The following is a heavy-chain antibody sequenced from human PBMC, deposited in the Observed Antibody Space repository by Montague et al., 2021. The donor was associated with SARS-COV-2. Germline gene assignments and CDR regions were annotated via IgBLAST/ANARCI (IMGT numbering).Heavy chain of an antibody. D-gene: IGHD3-10*01. CDR3: ARSSVVRGVSLDP. CDR1: GFSLSTSGMC. CDR2: IDWDDDK. Sequence: PALVKPTQTLTLTCTFSGFSLSTSGMCVSWIRQPPGKPLEWLARIDWDDDKHYSTSLKTRLTISKDTSKNQVVLTMTNMDPADTATYYCARSSVVRGVSLDPWGQGALVTVSS. V-gene: IGHV2-70*11. J-gene: IGHJ5*02.